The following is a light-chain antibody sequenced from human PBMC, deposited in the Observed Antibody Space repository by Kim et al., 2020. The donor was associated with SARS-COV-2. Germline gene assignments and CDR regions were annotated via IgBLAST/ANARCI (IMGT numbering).Light chain of an antibody. J-gene: IGKJ2*01. CDR1: QSIGSR. CDR2: NAS. CDR3: HQSNSLPYT. Sequence: VTPRSKVTITCRASQSIGSRLHWYQQKPDQCPKLLIKNASQSFSGVPSRFSGSGSGTDFTLTINSLEAEDAATYYCHQSNSLPYTFGQGTKLEI. V-gene: IGKV6-21*01.